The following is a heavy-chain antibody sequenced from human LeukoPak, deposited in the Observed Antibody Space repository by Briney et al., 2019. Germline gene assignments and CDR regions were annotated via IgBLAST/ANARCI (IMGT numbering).Heavy chain of an antibody. Sequence: SGGSLRLSCAASGFTFSSYGMHWVRQAPGKGLEWVAVISYDGSNKYYADSVKGRFTISRDNSKNTLYLQMNSLRAEDTAVYCCAKAGTYYYGSGTERWGQGTLVTVSS. J-gene: IGHJ4*02. CDR2: ISYDGSNK. V-gene: IGHV3-30*18. CDR1: GFTFSSYG. D-gene: IGHD3-10*01. CDR3: AKAGTYYYGSGTER.